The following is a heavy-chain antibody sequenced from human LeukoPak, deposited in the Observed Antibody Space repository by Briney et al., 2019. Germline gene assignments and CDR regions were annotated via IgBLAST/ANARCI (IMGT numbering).Heavy chain of an antibody. V-gene: IGHV3-7*01. CDR1: GITFSSYW. CDR2: IKQDGSEK. J-gene: IGHJ4*02. CDR3: ARDLEGFDY. D-gene: IGHD5-24*01. Sequence: GGSLRLSCAASGITFSSYWMSWVRQAPGKGLEWVANIKQDGSEKYYVDSVKGRFTISRDNAKNSLYLQMNSLRAEDTAVYYCARDLEGFDYWGQGTLVTVSS.